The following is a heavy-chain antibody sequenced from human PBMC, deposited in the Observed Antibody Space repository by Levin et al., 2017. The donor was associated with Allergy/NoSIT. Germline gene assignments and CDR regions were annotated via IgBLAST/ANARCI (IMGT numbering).Heavy chain of an antibody. CDR2: IKQDGSEK. D-gene: IGHD3-3*01. V-gene: IGHV3-7*01. J-gene: IGHJ4*02. Sequence: GESLKISCAASGFTFSSYWMSWVRQAPGKGLEWVANIKQDGSEKYYVDSVKGRFTISRDNAKNSLYLQMNSLRAEDTAVYYCARDATYDFWSGPVDYWGQGTLVTVSS. CDR1: GFTFSSYW. CDR3: ARDATYDFWSGPVDY.